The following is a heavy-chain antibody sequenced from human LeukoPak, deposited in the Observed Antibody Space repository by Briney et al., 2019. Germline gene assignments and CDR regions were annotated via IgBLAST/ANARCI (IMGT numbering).Heavy chain of an antibody. V-gene: IGHV4-59*01. Sequence: PSETLSLTCTVSGGSISSYYWSWIRQPPGKGLEGIVYIYYSGSTNYNPTLKSRVTISVGTSKIQFSLKLSSVTAADTAVYYCARDSIAVAGDYYYYYMDVWGKGTTVTVSS. CDR1: GGSISSYY. D-gene: IGHD6-19*01. CDR3: ARDSIAVAGDYYYYYMDV. CDR2: IYYSGST. J-gene: IGHJ6*03.